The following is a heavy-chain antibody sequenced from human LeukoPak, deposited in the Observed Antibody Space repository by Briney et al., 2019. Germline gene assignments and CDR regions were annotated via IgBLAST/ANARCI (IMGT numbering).Heavy chain of an antibody. CDR2: IKPDDSEI. J-gene: IGHJ3*02. CDR3: ARGRAVDI. Sequence: GGSLRLSCVASGFTFTNNWMTWVRQIPGKGLEWVANIKPDDSEIYYVASVKGRFTIFRDNAENSVFLQMNSLRVEDTAIYYCARGRAVDIWGRGTMVTVSS. V-gene: IGHV3-7*04. CDR1: GFTFTNNW.